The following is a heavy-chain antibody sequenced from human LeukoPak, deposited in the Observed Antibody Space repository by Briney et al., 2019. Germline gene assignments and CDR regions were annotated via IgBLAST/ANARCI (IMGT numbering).Heavy chain of an antibody. V-gene: IGHV4-39*01. CDR1: GGSISSISYY. CDR2: MYHNGST. CDR3: ARGFSVDP. Sequence: SETLSLTCTVSGGSISSISYYWGWIRQPPGKGLEWIGSMYHNGSTYYNPSLKSRVTISVDTSKNQFSLKLSSVTAADTAVYYCARGFSVDPWGQGTLVTVSS. J-gene: IGHJ5*02.